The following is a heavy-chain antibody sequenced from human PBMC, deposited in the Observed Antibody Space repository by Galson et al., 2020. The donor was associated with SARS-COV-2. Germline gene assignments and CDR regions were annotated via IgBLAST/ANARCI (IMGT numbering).Heavy chain of an antibody. CDR2: MNPNSGNT. CDR3: ARSYDDFATGFDP. D-gene: IGHD4-17*01. J-gene: IGHJ5*02. Sequence: ASVKVSCKASGYTFTNYEINWVRQAPGQGLEWMGWMNPNSGNTGYAQKFQGRVTMTRTTSISTAYMELNSLTSEDTAVYYCARSYDDFATGFDPGGQGPLVTVSS. CDR1: GYTFTNYE. V-gene: IGHV1-8*01.